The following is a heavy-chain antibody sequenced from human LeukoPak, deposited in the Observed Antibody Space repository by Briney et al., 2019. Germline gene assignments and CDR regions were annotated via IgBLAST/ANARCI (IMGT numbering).Heavy chain of an antibody. CDR3: ARRQRGTIFGVVADSDAFDI. CDR2: IYPGDSDT. J-gene: IGHJ3*02. V-gene: IGHV5-51*01. CDR1: GYSFTSYW. Sequence: GESLKISCKGSGYSFTSYWIGWVRQMPGKGLEWMGIIYPGDSDTRYSPSFQGQVTISADKSISTAYLQWSSLKASDTAMYYCARRQRGTIFGVVADSDAFDIWGQGTMVTVSS. D-gene: IGHD3-3*01.